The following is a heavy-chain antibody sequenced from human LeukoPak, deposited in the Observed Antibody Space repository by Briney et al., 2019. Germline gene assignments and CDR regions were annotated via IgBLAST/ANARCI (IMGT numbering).Heavy chain of an antibody. Sequence: GGSLRLSCAASGFIFSSYGMHWVRQAPGKGLEWLADICCNGGNKYYADSVKGRFAISRDNSKNTLYLQMNSLRAEDTAVYYCATGTHYYDSSGSWGDFDIWGQGTMVTVSS. V-gene: IGHV3-30*02. D-gene: IGHD3-22*01. CDR1: GFIFSSYG. J-gene: IGHJ3*02. CDR2: ICCNGGNK. CDR3: ATGTHYYDSSGSWGDFDI.